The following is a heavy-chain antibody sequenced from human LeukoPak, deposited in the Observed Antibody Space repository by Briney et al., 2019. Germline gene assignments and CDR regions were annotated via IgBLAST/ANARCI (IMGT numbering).Heavy chain of an antibody. Sequence: GSLRLSCAASGFTFSDYYMSWIRQAPGKGLEWVSYISSSGSTIYYADSVKGRFTISRDNAKKSLYLQMNSLRAEDTAVYYCARSADSSGYAKFDYWGQGTLVTVSS. J-gene: IGHJ4*02. V-gene: IGHV3-11*04. CDR2: ISSSGSTI. CDR1: GFTFSDYY. D-gene: IGHD3-22*01. CDR3: ARSADSSGYAKFDY.